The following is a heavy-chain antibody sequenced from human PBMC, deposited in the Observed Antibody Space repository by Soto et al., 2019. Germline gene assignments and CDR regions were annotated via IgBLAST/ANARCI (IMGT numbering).Heavy chain of an antibody. D-gene: IGHD6-13*01. Sequence: GGSLRLSCAASGFTFSSYGMHWVRQAPGKGLEWVAVISYDGSNKYYADSVKGRFTISRDNSKNTMYLQMNSLRAEDTAVYYCAKDQGSSSWGTTDYWGQGTVVTVSS. CDR2: ISYDGSNK. CDR3: AKDQGSSSWGTTDY. CDR1: GFTFSSYG. V-gene: IGHV3-30*18. J-gene: IGHJ4*02.